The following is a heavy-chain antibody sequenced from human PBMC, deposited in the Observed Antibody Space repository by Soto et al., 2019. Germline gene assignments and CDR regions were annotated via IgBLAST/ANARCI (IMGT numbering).Heavy chain of an antibody. V-gene: IGHV1-18*01. Sequence: QVQLVQSGAEVKKPGASVKVSCKASGYTFTSYGISWVRQAPGQGLEWMGWISAYNGNINYAQKLQGRVTMTTDTSTSTAYMELRSLRSDDTAVYYCARDRSSTKRPGDPYYFDYWGQGTLVTVSS. CDR1: GYTFTSYG. CDR2: ISAYNGNI. J-gene: IGHJ4*02. D-gene: IGHD6-13*01. CDR3: ARDRSSTKRPGDPYYFDY.